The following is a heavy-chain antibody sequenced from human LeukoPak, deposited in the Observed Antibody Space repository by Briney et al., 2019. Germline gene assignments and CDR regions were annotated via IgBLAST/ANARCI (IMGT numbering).Heavy chain of an antibody. CDR3: ARAHSSGWYDVSLCGYYFDY. V-gene: IGHV3-30-3*01. Sequence: GRSLRLSCAASGFTFSSYAMHWVRQAPGKGLEWVAVISYDGSNKYYADSVKGRFTISRDNSKNTLYLQMKSLRAEDTAVYYCARAHSSGWYDVSLCGYYFDYWGQGTLVTVSS. CDR1: GFTFSSYA. J-gene: IGHJ4*02. D-gene: IGHD6-13*01. CDR2: ISYDGSNK.